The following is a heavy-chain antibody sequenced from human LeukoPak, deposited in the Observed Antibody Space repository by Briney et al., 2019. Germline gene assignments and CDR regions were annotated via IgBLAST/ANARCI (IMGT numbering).Heavy chain of an antibody. CDR2: IYYSGST. V-gene: IGHV4-30-4*01. Sequence: SETLSLTCTVSGGSISSGDYCWSWIRQPPGKVLEWIGYIYYSGSTYYNPSLKSRVTISVDTSKNQFSLKLSSVTAADTAVYYCARSYYNYYGMDVWGQGTTVTVSS. J-gene: IGHJ6*02. CDR1: GGSISSGDYC. CDR3: ARSYYNYYGMDV.